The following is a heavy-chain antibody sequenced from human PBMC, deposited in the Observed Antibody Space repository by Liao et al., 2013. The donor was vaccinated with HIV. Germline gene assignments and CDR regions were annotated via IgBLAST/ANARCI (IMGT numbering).Heavy chain of an antibody. J-gene: IGHJ3*02. CDR3: AREAFRFDGLDI. V-gene: IGHV4-61*10. CDR1: GGSFNSAPYY. Sequence: QVQLQESGPGLVRPSQTLSLTCSVSGGSFNSAPYYWSWIRQPAGEGLEWVGSIFHSGSANYSPSLKSRLSMSVDTSKNEFSLKLTSVTTTDTAVYYCAREAFRFDGLDIWGQGKLVTVSS. D-gene: IGHD3-3*01. CDR2: IFHSGSA.